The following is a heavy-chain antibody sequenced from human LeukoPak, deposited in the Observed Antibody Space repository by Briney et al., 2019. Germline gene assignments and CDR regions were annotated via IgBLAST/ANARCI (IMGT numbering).Heavy chain of an antibody. D-gene: IGHD1-26*01. CDR1: GGSFSGYY. Sequence: SETLSLTCAVYGGSFSGYYWSWIRQPPGRGLEWIGEINHSGSTNYNPSLKSRVTISVDTSKNQFSLKLSSVTAADTAFYYCASQGHHGKIVGTTLSYFYMDVWGKGTTVTVSS. CDR3: ASQGHHGKIVGTTLSYFYMDV. V-gene: IGHV4-34*01. J-gene: IGHJ6*03. CDR2: INHSGST.